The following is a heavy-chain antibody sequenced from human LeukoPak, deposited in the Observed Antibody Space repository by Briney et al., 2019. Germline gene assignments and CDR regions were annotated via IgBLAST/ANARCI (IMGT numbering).Heavy chain of an antibody. CDR1: GFTFSSYS. CDR2: ISSSSSTL. CDR3: AWDGEGDYPLGGSKVGDY. D-gene: IGHD4-17*01. J-gene: IGHJ4*02. Sequence: GGSLRLSCAASGFTFSSYSMNWFRQAPGKGREWISYISSSSSTLYYADSVKGRFTISRDNAQNSLYLQMDSLRDEDTGVYSCAWDGEGDYPLGGSKVGDYWGEGTLVTVSS. V-gene: IGHV3-48*02.